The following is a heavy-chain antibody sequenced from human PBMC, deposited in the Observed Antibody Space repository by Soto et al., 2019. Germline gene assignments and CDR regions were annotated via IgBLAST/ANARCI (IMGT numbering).Heavy chain of an antibody. V-gene: IGHV1-69*01. J-gene: IGHJ4*02. CDR3: ARATGQDCTNGVCLREDY. CDR1: GGTFSSYA. Sequence: QVQLVQSGAEVKKPGSSVKVSCKASGGTFSSYAISWVRQAPGQELEWMGGIIPIFGTANYAQKFQGRVTITADESTTTAYVELSSLRSEDTAVYYCARATGQDCTNGVCLREDYWGQGTLVTVSS. D-gene: IGHD2-8*01. CDR2: IIPIFGTA.